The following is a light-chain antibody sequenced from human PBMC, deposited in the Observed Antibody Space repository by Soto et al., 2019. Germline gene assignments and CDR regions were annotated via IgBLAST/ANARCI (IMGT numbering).Light chain of an antibody. J-gene: IGKJ1*01. V-gene: IGKV1-5*03. CDR1: QTISSW. CDR3: QRYNSYSEA. CDR2: KAS. Sequence: DIQMTQSPSTLSGSVGDRVTITCRARQTISSWLAWYQQKTGKDPKLLIYKASTLKSGVPSRFSGSGSVKEFTLTISGLQPDDFASDYYQRYNSYSEAFGQGTEVELK.